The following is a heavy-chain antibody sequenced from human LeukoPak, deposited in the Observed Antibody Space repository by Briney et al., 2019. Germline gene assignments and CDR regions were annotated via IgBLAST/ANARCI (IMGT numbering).Heavy chain of an antibody. CDR3: ARELTAADDAFDI. CDR1: GYTFTSYD. Sequence: ASVKVSCKASGYTFTSYDIEWVRQATGQAPEWMGWMNPNNGKIGYAQKFQGRVTMTRNTSISTAYMELSSLRSEDTAVYYCARELTAADDAFDIWGQGTMVTVSS. V-gene: IGHV1-8*01. J-gene: IGHJ3*02. D-gene: IGHD6-13*01. CDR2: MNPNNGKI.